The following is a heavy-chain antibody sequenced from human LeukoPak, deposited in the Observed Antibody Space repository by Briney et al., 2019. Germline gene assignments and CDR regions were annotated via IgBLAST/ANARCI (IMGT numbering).Heavy chain of an antibody. CDR2: ISGSGGST. D-gene: IGHD6-19*01. V-gene: IGHV3-23*01. CDR1: GFTFSSYA. CDR3: AEGAPGAVAGINYWFDP. J-gene: IGHJ5*02. Sequence: PGGSLRLSCAASGFTFSSYAMSWVRQAPGKGLEWVSAISGSGGSTYYADSVKGRFTISRDNSKNTLYLQMNSLRAEDTAVYYCAEGAPGAVAGINYWFDPWGQGTLVTVSS.